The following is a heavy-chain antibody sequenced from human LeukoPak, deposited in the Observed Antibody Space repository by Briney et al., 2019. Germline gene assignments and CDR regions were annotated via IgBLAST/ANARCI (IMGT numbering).Heavy chain of an antibody. CDR3: ARDQGIAARLLLLYYFDY. D-gene: IGHD6-6*01. CDR2: ISYDGSNK. Sequence: GGSLRLSCVASGFTFSSYAMHWVRQAPGKGLEWVAVISYDGSNKYYADSVKGRFTISRDNSKNTLYLQMNSLRAEDTAVYYCARDQGIAARLLLLYYFDYWGQGTLVTVSS. V-gene: IGHV3-30*01. CDR1: GFTFSSYA. J-gene: IGHJ4*02.